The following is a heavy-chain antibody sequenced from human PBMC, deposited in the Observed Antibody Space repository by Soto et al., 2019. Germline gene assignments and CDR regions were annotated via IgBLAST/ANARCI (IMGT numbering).Heavy chain of an antibody. J-gene: IGHJ6*02. D-gene: IGHD6-6*01. CDR3: ARPEYSSSSYGMDV. CDR2: ISSSSSTI. V-gene: IGHV3-48*02. Sequence: EVQLVESGGGLVQPGGSLRLPGEASGFTFISYSRNWVGKAPGKGLGWVSYISSSSSTIYYADSVKGRFTISRDNAKNSLYLQMNSLRDEDTAVYYCARPEYSSSSYGMDVWGQGTTVTVSS. CDR1: GFTFISYS.